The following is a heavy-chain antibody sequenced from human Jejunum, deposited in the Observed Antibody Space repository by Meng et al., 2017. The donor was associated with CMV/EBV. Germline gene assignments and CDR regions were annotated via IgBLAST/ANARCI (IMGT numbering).Heavy chain of an antibody. Sequence: GYTFTTYYMHCVRQAPGQGLEWMGVINPSGGLTDYTQKFQGRVTVTRDTSTSTVYMDLSSLRSEDTAVYYCARGQSTLWWYNIDYWGQGTLVTVSS. D-gene: IGHD4-23*01. J-gene: IGHJ4*02. CDR2: INPSGGLT. CDR1: GYTFTTYY. V-gene: IGHV1-46*01. CDR3: ARGQSTLWWYNIDY.